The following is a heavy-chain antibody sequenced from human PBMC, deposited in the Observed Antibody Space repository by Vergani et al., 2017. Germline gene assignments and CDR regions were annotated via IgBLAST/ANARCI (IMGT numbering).Heavy chain of an antibody. CDR3: ARDPACSSTSCYEDWFDP. J-gene: IGHJ5*02. CDR1: GFTFSSYW. Sequence: EVQLVESGGGLVQPGGSLRLSCAASGFTFSSYWMHWVRQAPGKGLVWVSRINSDGSSTSYADSVKGRFTISRDNAKNTLYLQMNSLRAEDTAVYYCARDPACSSTSCYEDWFDPWGQGTLVTVSS. CDR2: INSDGSST. D-gene: IGHD2-2*01. V-gene: IGHV3-74*01.